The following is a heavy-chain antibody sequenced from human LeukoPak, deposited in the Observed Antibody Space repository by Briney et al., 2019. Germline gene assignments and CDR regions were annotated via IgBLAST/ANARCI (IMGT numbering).Heavy chain of an antibody. V-gene: IGHV1-2*02. CDR1: GYTFTSYA. Sequence: ASVKVSCKASGYTFTSYAMNWVRQAPGQGLEWMGWINPNSGGTNYAQKFQGRVTMTRDMSTSTVYMELSSLRSEDTAVYYCARGLGWLHVWGQGTLVTVSS. D-gene: IGHD5-24*01. J-gene: IGHJ4*02. CDR2: INPNSGGT. CDR3: ARGLGWLHV.